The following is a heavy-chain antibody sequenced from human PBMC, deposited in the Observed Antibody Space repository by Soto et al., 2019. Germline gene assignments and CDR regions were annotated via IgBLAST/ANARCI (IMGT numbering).Heavy chain of an antibody. J-gene: IGHJ6*02. CDR2: ISPGDSDT. V-gene: IGHV5-51*01. CDR1: GYSFTSYW. Sequence: SLKISCKGSGYSFTSYWIGWVRQMPGKGLEWMGIISPGDSDTRYSPSFQGQVTISADKSISTAYLQWSSLKASDTAMYYCAXLXXXXXXXXXXXXXVWXQXTTVTVSS. CDR3: AXLXXXXXXXXXXXXXV.